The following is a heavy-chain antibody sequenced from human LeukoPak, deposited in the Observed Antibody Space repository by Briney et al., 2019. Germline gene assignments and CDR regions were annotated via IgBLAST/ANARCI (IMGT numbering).Heavy chain of an antibody. J-gene: IGHJ3*02. Sequence: GGSLRLSCAASGFTFSSYSMNWVRQAPGKGLEWVSSISSSSSYIYYADSVKGRFTISRDNAKNTLYLQMNSLRAEDTAVYYCARVDYGDYVAAVDIWGQGTMVTVFS. D-gene: IGHD4-17*01. CDR1: GFTFSSYS. CDR2: ISSSSSYI. V-gene: IGHV3-21*01. CDR3: ARVDYGDYVAAVDI.